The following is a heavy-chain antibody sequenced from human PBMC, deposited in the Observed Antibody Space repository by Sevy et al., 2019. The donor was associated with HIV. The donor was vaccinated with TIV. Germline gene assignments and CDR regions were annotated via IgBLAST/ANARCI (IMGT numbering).Heavy chain of an antibody. J-gene: IGHJ3*01. Sequence: GGSLRLSCTASGFTFNSYTMNWVRQAPGKGLEWLSSISFSNNYIYYADSVKGRFTISRDNARNSLFLQMNSLRVEDTALYYCARPYGSGSWEAFDLWGRGTLVTVSS. CDR1: GFTFNSYT. V-gene: IGHV3-21*01. D-gene: IGHD3-10*01. CDR3: ARPYGSGSWEAFDL. CDR2: ISFSNNYI.